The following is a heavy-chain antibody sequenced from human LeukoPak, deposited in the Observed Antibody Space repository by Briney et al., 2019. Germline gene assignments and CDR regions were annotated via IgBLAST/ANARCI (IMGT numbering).Heavy chain of an antibody. D-gene: IGHD2-15*01. CDR3: ARKSGYEDDCSGGSCSTPVDY. CDR2: IYYSGST. CDR1: GGSISSGDYY. Sequence: SQTLSLTCTVSGGSISSGDYYWSWIRQPPGKGLEWIGYIYYSGSTYYNPSLKSRVTISVDTSKNQFSLKLSSVTAADTAVYYCARKSGYEDDCSGGSCSTPVDYWGQGTLVTVSS. V-gene: IGHV4-30-4*01. J-gene: IGHJ4*02.